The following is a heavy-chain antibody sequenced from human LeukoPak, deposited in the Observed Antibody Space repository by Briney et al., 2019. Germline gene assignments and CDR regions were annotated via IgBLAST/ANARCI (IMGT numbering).Heavy chain of an antibody. CDR3: TREDRPFCPFAY. CDR2: NSHDGTT. V-gene: IGHV4-4*02. D-gene: IGHD3-22*01. CDR1: GGXIDLTNY. Sequence: PSETLSLTCVGSGGXIDLTNYWHWVRQAPGKGLEWSPENSHDGTTNYNPCLRSRVAMSFDRANNQFSLSLTSVTAADTAVYYCTREDRPFCPFAYWGQGVLVTVSS. J-gene: IGHJ4*02.